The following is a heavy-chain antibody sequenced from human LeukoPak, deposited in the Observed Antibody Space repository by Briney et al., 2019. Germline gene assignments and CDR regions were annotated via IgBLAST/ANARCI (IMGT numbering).Heavy chain of an antibody. J-gene: IGHJ4*02. V-gene: IGHV3-7*03. CDR1: GFTFSRYW. CDR3: ARESYGDY. Sequence: GGSLRLSCAASGFTFSRYWMSWIRQAPGKGLEWVANIKPNGSQRNYVDSVKGRFTISRDNSKNTLYLQMNSLRAEDTAVYYCARESYGDYWGQGTLVTVSS. CDR2: IKPNGSQR. D-gene: IGHD1-26*01.